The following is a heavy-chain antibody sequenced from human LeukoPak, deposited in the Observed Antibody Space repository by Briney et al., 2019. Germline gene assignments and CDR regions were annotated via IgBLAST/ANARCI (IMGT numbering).Heavy chain of an antibody. Sequence: SGTLSLTCAVSGGSISSSNWWSWVRQPPGKGLEWIGEIYHSGSTNYNPSLKSRVTISVDTSKNQFSLKLSSVTAADTAVYYCARDRRLGEPTDYWGQGTLVTVSS. CDR3: ARDRRLGEPTDY. CDR1: GGSISSSNW. V-gene: IGHV4-4*02. D-gene: IGHD3-10*01. CDR2: IYHSGST. J-gene: IGHJ4*02.